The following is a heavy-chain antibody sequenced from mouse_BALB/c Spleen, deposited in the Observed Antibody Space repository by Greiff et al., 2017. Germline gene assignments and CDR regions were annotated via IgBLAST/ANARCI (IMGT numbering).Heavy chain of an antibody. CDR1: GYTFTSYY. Sequence: QVQLQQSGPELVKPGASVRISCKASGYTFTSYYIHWVKQRPGQGLEWIGWIYPGNVNTKYNEKFKGKATLTADKSSSTAYMQLSSLTSEDSAVYFCARSMVTTRTWFAYWGQGTLVTVSA. CDR2: IYPGNVNT. CDR3: ARSMVTTRTWFAY. D-gene: IGHD2-2*01. V-gene: IGHV1S56*01. J-gene: IGHJ3*01.